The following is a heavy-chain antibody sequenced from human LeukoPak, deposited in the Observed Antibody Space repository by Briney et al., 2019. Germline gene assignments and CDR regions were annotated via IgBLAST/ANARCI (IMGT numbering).Heavy chain of an antibody. D-gene: IGHD3-9*01. Sequence: PGGSLRLSCAASGFTFSSYWMSWVRQAPGKGLEWVANIKQDGSEKYYVDSVKGRFTISRDNAKNSLYLQMNSLRAEDTAVYYCARDPPYYDILTGYYLDYWGQGTLVTVSS. CDR1: GFTFSSYW. V-gene: IGHV3-7*01. CDR3: ARDPPYYDILTGYYLDY. J-gene: IGHJ4*02. CDR2: IKQDGSEK.